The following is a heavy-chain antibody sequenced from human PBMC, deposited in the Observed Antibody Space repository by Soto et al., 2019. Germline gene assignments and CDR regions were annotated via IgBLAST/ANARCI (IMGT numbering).Heavy chain of an antibody. CDR2: IAADGVDK. D-gene: IGHD6-13*01. Sequence: GGSLRLSCAVSGFTFSSYAMHWVRQAPGKGLEWVAVIAADGVDKHYADSVKGRFTISRDNPKNTLSLQMNSLRAEDTAAYYCAKDPSRAASYYFDYWGHGTLVTVSS. J-gene: IGHJ4*01. CDR1: GFTFSSYA. CDR3: AKDPSRAASYYFDY. V-gene: IGHV3-30*18.